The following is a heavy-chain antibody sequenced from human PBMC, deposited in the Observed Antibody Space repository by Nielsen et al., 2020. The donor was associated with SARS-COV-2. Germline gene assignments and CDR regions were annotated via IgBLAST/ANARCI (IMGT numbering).Heavy chain of an antibody. D-gene: IGHD3-22*01. CDR1: GGSIISGSHY. V-gene: IGHV4-61*01. CDR2: IYYSGST. CDR3: ARESGYDSSGFLMQSFDY. Sequence: SETLSLTCTVSGGSIISGSHYWTWIRQPPGKGLEWIGYIYYSGSTNYNPSLKTRVTISVDTSKNQFSLKMNSVTAADTAVYYCARESGYDSSGFLMQSFDYWGQGTLVTVSS. J-gene: IGHJ4*02.